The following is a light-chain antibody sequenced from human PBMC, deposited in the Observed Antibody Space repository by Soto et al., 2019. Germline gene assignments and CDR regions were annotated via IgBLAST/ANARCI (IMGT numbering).Light chain of an antibody. J-gene: IGKJ4*01. CDR2: GAS. CDR1: QGIGSN. V-gene: IGKV3-15*01. Sequence: EVVMTQSPATLSLSPGDRATVSCRASQGIGSNLAWYQQKPGQAPRLLIYGASTRAAGVPARFSGSGSGTEFTLTIISLQSEDFALYYWQQYSDWPPVTFGGVTKVEIK. CDR3: QQYSDWPPVT.